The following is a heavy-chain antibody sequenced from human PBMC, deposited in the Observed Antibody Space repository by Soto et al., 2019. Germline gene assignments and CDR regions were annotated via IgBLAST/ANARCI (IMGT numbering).Heavy chain of an antibody. J-gene: IGHJ4*02. V-gene: IGHV4-31*03. CDR1: GGSISSGGYY. CDR2: IYYSGST. D-gene: IGHD6-19*01. Sequence: SETLSVTCTVSGGSISSGGYYWSWIRQHPGKGLEWIGYIYYSGSTYYNPSLKSRVTISVDTSKNQFSLKLSSVTAADTAVYYCARAGEQWLKCDFDYWGQGTLVTVSS. CDR3: ARAGEQWLKCDFDY.